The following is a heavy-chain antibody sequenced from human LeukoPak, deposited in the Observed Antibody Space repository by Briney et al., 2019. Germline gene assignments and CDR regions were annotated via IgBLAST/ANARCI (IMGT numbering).Heavy chain of an antibody. D-gene: IGHD1-26*01. CDR1: GGTFSSDA. CDR3: AKSDLETSGYVNY. Sequence: SVKVSCKASGGTFSSDAISWVRQAPGQGLEWMGRISPIFGTANYAQQFQGRVTITTDESTSTASMELSSLRSEDTAVYYCAKSDLETSGYVNYGGQGTLVTVSS. J-gene: IGHJ4*02. V-gene: IGHV1-69*05. CDR2: ISPIFGTA.